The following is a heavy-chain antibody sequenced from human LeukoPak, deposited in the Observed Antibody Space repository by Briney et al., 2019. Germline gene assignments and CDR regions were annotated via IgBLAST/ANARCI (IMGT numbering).Heavy chain of an antibody. J-gene: IGHJ4*02. D-gene: IGHD3-3*01. CDR1: GYTFTGYY. Sequence: ASVKVSCKASGYTFTGYYIYWVRQAPGQGLEWMGFINPNTGGTSYAQKFQGRVTMTRDTSISTAYMELSGLRSDDTAAYYCARRYDFWSGYPTAFDYWGQGTLVTVSS. V-gene: IGHV1-2*02. CDR3: ARRYDFWSGYPTAFDY. CDR2: INPNTGGT.